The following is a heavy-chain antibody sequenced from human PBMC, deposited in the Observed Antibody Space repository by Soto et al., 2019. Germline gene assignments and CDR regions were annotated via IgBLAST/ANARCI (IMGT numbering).Heavy chain of an antibody. CDR3: ARTYDSNGYANEFDS. V-gene: IGHV4-59*12. CDR2: IYDNGIT. D-gene: IGHD3-22*01. Sequence: QVVLQESGPGLVKPSETLSLTCSVSGRSITSYYWSWVRQPPGKGLEWIGYIYDNGITSQNPSLKSRVTMSADTSPNQFYLKMKSVTGADTAVYYCARTYDSNGYANEFDSWGQGIIVTVTS. J-gene: IGHJ4*02. CDR1: GRSITSYY.